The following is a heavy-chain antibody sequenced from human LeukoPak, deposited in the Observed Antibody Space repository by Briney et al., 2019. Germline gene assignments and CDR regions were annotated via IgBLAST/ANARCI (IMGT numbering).Heavy chain of an antibody. CDR1: GFTFSSFW. D-gene: IGHD3-22*01. V-gene: IGHV3-7*01. Sequence: PGGSLRLSCAASGFTFSSFWMAWVRQAPGKGLEWVANIKQDGSLQYYGDSVKGRFTISRDNAKNSLYLQTNSLRAEDTALYYCATSYDSSGCDWGQGTLVTVSS. CDR3: ATSYDSSGCD. J-gene: IGHJ4*02. CDR2: IKQDGSLQ.